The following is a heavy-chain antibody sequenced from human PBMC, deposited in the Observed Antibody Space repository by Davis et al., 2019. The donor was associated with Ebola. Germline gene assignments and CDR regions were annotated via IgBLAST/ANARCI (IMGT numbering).Heavy chain of an antibody. CDR2: INHSGST. Sequence: PSETLSLICAVYGGSFSDYYWSWIRQSPGRGLEWIGEINHSGSTNYNPSLKSRITTSVDASKNQFSLTLRSVTAADTAVYYCARTRWGGSTWFFDYWGQGTLVTVSS. CDR3: ARTRWGGSTWFFDY. CDR1: GGSFSDYY. J-gene: IGHJ4*02. D-gene: IGHD2/OR15-2a*01. V-gene: IGHV4-34*01.